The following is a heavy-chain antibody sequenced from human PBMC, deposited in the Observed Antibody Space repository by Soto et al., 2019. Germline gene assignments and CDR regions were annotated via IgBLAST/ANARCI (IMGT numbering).Heavy chain of an antibody. V-gene: IGHV3-33*01. CDR3: ARNGLDDFWSGSYAGVFDY. J-gene: IGHJ4*02. CDR1: GFTFSSYG. Sequence: GGSLRLSCAASGFTFSSYGMHWVRQAPGKGLEWVAVIWYDGSNKYYADSVKGRFTISRDNSKNTLYLQMNSLRAEDTAVYYCARNGLDDFWSGSYAGVFDYWGQGTLVTVSS. CDR2: IWYDGSNK. D-gene: IGHD3-3*01.